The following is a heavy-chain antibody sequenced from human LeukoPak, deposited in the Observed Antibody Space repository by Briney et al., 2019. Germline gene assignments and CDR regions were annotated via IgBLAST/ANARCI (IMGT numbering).Heavy chain of an antibody. CDR1: GFTFSDYY. Sequence: GGSLRLSCAASGFTFSDYYMSWIRQAPGKGLEWVSSISSSSSYIYYADSVKGRFTISRDNAKNSLYLQMNSLRAEDTAVYYCASGGVEWELLVFDYWGQGTLVTVSS. J-gene: IGHJ4*02. CDR2: ISSSSSYI. CDR3: ASGGVEWELLVFDY. V-gene: IGHV3-11*06. D-gene: IGHD1-26*01.